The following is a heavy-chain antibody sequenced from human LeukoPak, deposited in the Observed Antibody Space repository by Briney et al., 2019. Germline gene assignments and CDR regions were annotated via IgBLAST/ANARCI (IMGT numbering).Heavy chain of an antibody. Sequence: SVKVSCKASGGTFSSYAISWVRQAPGQGLEWMGGIIPIFGIPDSVQKFQGRLTITADESTTTAYMELSSLRSDDTAIYYCGLSGNYYYYYMDVWGKGTTVTISS. CDR2: IIPIFGIP. J-gene: IGHJ6*03. CDR3: GLSGNYYYYYMDV. D-gene: IGHD6-25*01. V-gene: IGHV1-69*13. CDR1: GGTFSSYA.